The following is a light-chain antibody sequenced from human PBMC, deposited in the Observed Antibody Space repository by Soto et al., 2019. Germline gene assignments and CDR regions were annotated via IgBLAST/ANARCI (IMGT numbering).Light chain of an antibody. V-gene: IGLV2-14*01. CDR1: SSDDGGYNY. CDR3: SSYTSSSTPGV. J-gene: IGLJ3*02. CDR2: EVS. Sequence: QSALTQPASVSGSPGQSITISCTGTSSDDGGYNYVSWYQQHPGKAPKLMIYEVSNRPSGVSNRFSGSKSGNTASLTISGLQAEDEADYYCSSYTSSSTPGVFGGGTELTVL.